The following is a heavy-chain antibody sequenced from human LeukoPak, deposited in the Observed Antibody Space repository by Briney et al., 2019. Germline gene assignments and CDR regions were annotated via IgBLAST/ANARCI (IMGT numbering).Heavy chain of an antibody. CDR1: GGSISSYY. D-gene: IGHD6-6*01. J-gene: IGHJ1*01. V-gene: IGHV4-59*01. CDR2: IYYSGST. CDR3: ASSIAAAEYFQH. Sequence: PSETLSLTCTVSGGSISSYYWSWIRQPPGKGLEWIGYIYYSGSTNYNPSLKSRVTISVDTSKNQFSLKLSSVTAADTAVYYCASSIAAAEYFQHWGQGTLVTVSS.